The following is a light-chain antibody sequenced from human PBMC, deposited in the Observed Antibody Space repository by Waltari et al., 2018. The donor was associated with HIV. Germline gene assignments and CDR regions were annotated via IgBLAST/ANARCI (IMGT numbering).Light chain of an antibody. CDR3: CSYAGDTTFV. V-gene: IGLV2-23*02. J-gene: IGLJ1*01. CDR2: DVT. Sequence: QSALTQPASVSGSPGQSITISCTGTSGDVGAYNYVSWYQQHPNKAPKLMIYDVTKRPSGVSIRFSGSKSGNTASLTLSGLQAEDEADYYCCSYAGDTTFVFGTGTKLTVL. CDR1: SGDVGAYNY.